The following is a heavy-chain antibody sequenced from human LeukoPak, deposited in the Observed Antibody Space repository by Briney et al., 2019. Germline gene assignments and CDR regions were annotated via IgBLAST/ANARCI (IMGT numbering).Heavy chain of an antibody. D-gene: IGHD4-11*01. CDR1: GGSISSSSYY. J-gene: IGHJ4*02. CDR3: ARHVRATVTTGVDY. CDR2: IYYRGST. V-gene: IGHV4-39*01. Sequence: PSETLSLTCTVSGGSISSSSYYWGWIRQPPGKGLEWIGSIYYRGSTYYNPSLKSRVTISVDTSKNQFSLKLSSATAADTAVYYCARHVRATVTTGVDYWGQGTLVTVSS.